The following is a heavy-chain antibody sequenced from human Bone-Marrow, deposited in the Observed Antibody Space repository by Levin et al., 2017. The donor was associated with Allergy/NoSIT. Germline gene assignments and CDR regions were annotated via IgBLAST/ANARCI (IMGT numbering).Heavy chain of an antibody. V-gene: IGHV1-18*01. CDR2: ISAYNGNT. CDR1: GYTFTSYG. CDR3: ARDGGGYCSGGSCRRFDP. D-gene: IGHD2-15*01. Sequence: ASVKVSCKASGYTFTSYGISWVRQAPGQGLEWMGWISAYNGNTNYAQKLQGRVTMTTDTSTSTAYMELRSLRSDDTAVYYCARDGGGYCSGGSCRRFDPWGQGTLVTVSS. J-gene: IGHJ5*02.